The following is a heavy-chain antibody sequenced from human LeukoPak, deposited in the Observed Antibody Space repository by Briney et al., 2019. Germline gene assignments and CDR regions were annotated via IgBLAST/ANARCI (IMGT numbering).Heavy chain of an antibody. CDR2: IYYSGST. Sequence: SETLSLTCTVSGGSISGYYWSWIRQPPGKGLEWIGYIYYSGSTDYNPSLKSRVTISVDTSKNQFSLKLSSVTAADTAVYYCARVGDTIFTGSYDYWGQGTLVTVSS. CDR3: ARVGDTIFTGSYDY. D-gene: IGHD3-3*01. CDR1: GGSISGYY. J-gene: IGHJ4*02. V-gene: IGHV4-59*01.